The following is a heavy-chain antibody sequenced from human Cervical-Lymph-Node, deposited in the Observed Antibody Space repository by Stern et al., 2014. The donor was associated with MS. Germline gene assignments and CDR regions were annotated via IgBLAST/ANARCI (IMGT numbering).Heavy chain of an antibody. Sequence: QITLKESGPTLVKPTQTLTLTCTFSGFSLSTSGVAVGRHRHPPGKDLEWLALIYWDDDKRYSPSLKSRLTVTKDTSKNQVVLTMTNMDPVDTATYFCAHRRSYGGFDYWGQGTLVTVSS. D-gene: IGHD5-18*01. J-gene: IGHJ4*02. V-gene: IGHV2-5*02. CDR3: AHRRSYGGFDY. CDR2: IYWDDDK. CDR1: GFSLSTSGVA.